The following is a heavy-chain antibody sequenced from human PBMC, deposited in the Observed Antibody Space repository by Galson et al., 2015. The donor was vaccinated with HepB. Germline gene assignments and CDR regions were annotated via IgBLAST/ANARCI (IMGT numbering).Heavy chain of an antibody. CDR3: ARSRSGGRPFDS. Sequence: TLSLTCAVSGGSFSGYYGSWIRQPPGKGLEWIGEITHSGSTTYNPSLESRVTISVDTSNNQFSLNLRSVTAADTAVYYCARSRSGGRPFDSWGQGALVTVSS. V-gene: IGHV4-34*01. D-gene: IGHD2-8*02. J-gene: IGHJ4*02. CDR2: ITHSGST. CDR1: GGSFSGYY.